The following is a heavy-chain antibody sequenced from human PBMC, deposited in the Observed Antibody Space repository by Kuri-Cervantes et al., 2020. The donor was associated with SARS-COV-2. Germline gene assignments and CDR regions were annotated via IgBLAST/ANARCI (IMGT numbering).Heavy chain of an antibody. CDR1: GFTFSSYA. Sequence: LSLTCAASGFTFSSYAMHWVRQALGKGLEWVAVISYDGSNKYCADSVKGRFTISRDNSKNTLYLQMNSLRAEDTAVYYCAKDAGDKGMDVWGQGTTVTVSS. CDR2: ISYDGSNK. J-gene: IGHJ6*02. V-gene: IGHV3-30*04. CDR3: AKDAGDKGMDV.